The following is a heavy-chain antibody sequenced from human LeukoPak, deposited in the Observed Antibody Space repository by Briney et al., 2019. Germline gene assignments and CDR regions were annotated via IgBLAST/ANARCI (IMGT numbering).Heavy chain of an antibody. J-gene: IGHJ4*02. V-gene: IGHV1-2*02. CDR1: GYTFTGYY. Sequence: ASVKVSCKASGYTFTGYYMHWVRQAPGQGLEWMGWINPKSGGTNYAQKFQGRVTMTRDTSISTAYMELSSLRSDDTAVYYCAKSSVYYYDSSGYYFPIDYWGQGTLVTVSS. CDR3: AKSSVYYYDSSGYYFPIDY. D-gene: IGHD3-22*01. CDR2: INPKSGGT.